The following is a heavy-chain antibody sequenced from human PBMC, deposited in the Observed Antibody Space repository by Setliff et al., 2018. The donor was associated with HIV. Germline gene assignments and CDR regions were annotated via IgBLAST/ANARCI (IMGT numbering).Heavy chain of an antibody. CDR1: GFSFSTHD. J-gene: IGHJ5*01. Sequence: PGESLKISCTASGFSFSTHDMNWVRQAPGKGLEWISYITSDSGVKYYADSVKGRFTISRDNAGRSLYLQMNSLKVEDTAVYYCTAGHYGPNPWGQGTPVTVSS. CDR3: TAGHYGPNP. D-gene: IGHD3-10*01. CDR2: ITSDSGVK. V-gene: IGHV3-48*03.